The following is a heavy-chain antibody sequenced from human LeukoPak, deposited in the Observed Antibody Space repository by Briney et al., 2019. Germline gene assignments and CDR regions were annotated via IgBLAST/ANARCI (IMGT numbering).Heavy chain of an antibody. D-gene: IGHD3-22*01. CDR3: ARSIGNYYDSSGPFDY. CDR1: GGSISSSSYY. V-gene: IGHV4-39*07. J-gene: IGHJ4*02. Sequence: MASETLSLTCTVSGGSISSSSYYWGWIRQPPGKGLEWIGSIYYSGSTYYNPSLKSRVTISVDTSKNQFSLKLSSVTAADTAVYYCARSIGNYYDSSGPFDYWGQGTLVTVSS. CDR2: IYYSGST.